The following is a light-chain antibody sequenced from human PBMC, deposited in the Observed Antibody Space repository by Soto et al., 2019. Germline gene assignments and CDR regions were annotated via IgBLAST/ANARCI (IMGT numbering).Light chain of an antibody. V-gene: IGKV3-15*01. Sequence: EIVMTQSPATLSVSPGERATLSCRASQSVNTNLAWYQQKSGQAPRLLIYGASTRAPGIPARFSGSGSGTEFTLTVSSLQSEDFAVYYCQQYGTYLWTFGQGTRVEIK. CDR1: QSVNTN. J-gene: IGKJ1*01. CDR3: QQYGTYLWT. CDR2: GAS.